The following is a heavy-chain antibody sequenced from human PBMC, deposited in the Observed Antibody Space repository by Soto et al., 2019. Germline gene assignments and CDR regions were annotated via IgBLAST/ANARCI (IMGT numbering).Heavy chain of an antibody. Sequence: SETLSLTCAVSGGSISSSNWWSWVRQPPGKGLEWIGEIYHSGSTNYNPSLKSRVTISVDKSKNQFSLKLSSVTAADTAVYYCASELTYYYDSSLWGMDVWGQGTTVTAP. CDR3: ASELTYYYDSSLWGMDV. D-gene: IGHD3-22*01. V-gene: IGHV4-4*02. CDR1: GGSISSSNW. CDR2: IYHSGST. J-gene: IGHJ6*02.